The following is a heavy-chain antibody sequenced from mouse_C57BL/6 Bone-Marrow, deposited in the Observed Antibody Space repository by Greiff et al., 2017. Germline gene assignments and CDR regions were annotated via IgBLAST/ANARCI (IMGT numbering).Heavy chain of an antibody. V-gene: IGHV1-62-2*01. CDR1: GYTFTEYT. CDR3: ARREKGPPYGSSFYFDY. D-gene: IGHD1-1*01. CDR2: FYPGSGSI. J-gene: IGHJ2*01. Sequence: VQLQQSGAELVKPGASVKLSCKASGYTFTEYTIHWVKQRSGQGLEWIGWFYPGSGSIKYNEKFKDKATLTADKSSSTAYMELSRLTSEDSAVYFCARREKGPPYGSSFYFDYWGQGTTLTVSS.